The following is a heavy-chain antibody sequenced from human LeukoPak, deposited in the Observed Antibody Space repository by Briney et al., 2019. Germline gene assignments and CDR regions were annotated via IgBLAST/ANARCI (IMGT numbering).Heavy chain of an antibody. J-gene: IGHJ4*02. CDR2: IYYSGSS. CDR3: ARGAREDYYYGSGSYYGHDY. V-gene: IGHV4-39*07. Sequence: SETLSLTCTVSGGSISSSTYSWGWIRQPPGKGLEWIGTIYYSGSSYYNPSPKSRVTISVDTSKNQFSLKLSSVTAADTAVYYCARGAREDYYYGSGSYYGHDYWGQGTLVTVSS. D-gene: IGHD3-10*01. CDR1: GGSISSSTYS.